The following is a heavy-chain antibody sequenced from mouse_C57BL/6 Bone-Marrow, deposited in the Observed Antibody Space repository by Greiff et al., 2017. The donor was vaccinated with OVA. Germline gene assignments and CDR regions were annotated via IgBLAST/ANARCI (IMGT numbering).Heavy chain of an antibody. CDR2: IYPGDGDT. V-gene: IGHV1-82*01. CDR1: GYAFSSSW. CDR3: ARTTVVKGDY. Sequence: SGPELVKPGASVKISCKASGYAFSSSWMNWVKQRPGKGLEWIGRIYPGDGDTNYNGKFKGKATLTADKSSSTAYMQLSSLTSEDSAVYFCARTTVVKGDYWGQGTTLTVSS. D-gene: IGHD1-1*01. J-gene: IGHJ2*01.